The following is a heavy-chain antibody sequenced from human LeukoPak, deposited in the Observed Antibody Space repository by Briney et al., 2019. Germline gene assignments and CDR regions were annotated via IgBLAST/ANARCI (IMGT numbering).Heavy chain of an antibody. CDR2: IYYSGST. V-gene: IGHV4-59*12. CDR3: ARGLLYDYVWGSYRWIAFDI. J-gene: IGHJ3*02. CDR1: GGSISSYY. Sequence: PSETLSLTCTVSGGSISSYYWSWIRQPPGKGLEWIGYIYYSGSTNYNPSLKSRVTISVDTSKNQFSLKLSSVTAADTAVYYCARGLLYDYVWGSYRWIAFDIWGQGTMVTVSS. D-gene: IGHD3-16*02.